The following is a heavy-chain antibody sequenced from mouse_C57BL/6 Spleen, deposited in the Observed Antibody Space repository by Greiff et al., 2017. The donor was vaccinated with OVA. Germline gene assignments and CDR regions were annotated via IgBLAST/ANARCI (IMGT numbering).Heavy chain of an antibody. CDR3: ARSALYYYGSSYDWYFDV. V-gene: IGHV5-15*04. J-gene: IGHJ1*03. CDR1: GFTFSDYG. Sequence: GHLVESGGGLVQPGGSLKLSCAASGFTFSDYGMAWVRQAPRKGPEWVAFISNLAYSIYYADTVTGRFTISRENAKNTLYLEMSSLRSEDTAMYYCARSALYYYGSSYDWYFDVWGTGTTVTVSS. D-gene: IGHD1-1*01. CDR2: ISNLAYSI.